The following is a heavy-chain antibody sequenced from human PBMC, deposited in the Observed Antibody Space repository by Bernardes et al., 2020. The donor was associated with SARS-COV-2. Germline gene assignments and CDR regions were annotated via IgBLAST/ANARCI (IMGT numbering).Heavy chain of an antibody. CDR1: GGSISSYY. Sequence: EPLSLTCTVSGGSISSYYWGWIRQSPGKGLEWIGYTYYSGSPIYNPSFKSRVTISADTSKNQFSLKVNSVTAADTAVYYCARGAVTLPYYFDYWGQGTLVTVSS. D-gene: IGHD4-17*01. CDR2: TYYSGSP. J-gene: IGHJ4*02. V-gene: IGHV4-59*01. CDR3: ARGAVTLPYYFDY.